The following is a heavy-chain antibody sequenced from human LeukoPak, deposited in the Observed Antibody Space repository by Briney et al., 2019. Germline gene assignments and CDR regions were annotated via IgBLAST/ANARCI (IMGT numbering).Heavy chain of an antibody. D-gene: IGHD2/OR15-2a*01. CDR1: GGSISSYY. Sequence: SETLSLTCTVSGGSISSYYWSWIRQPPGKGLEWIGYIYYSGSTNYNPSLKSRVTISVDTSKNQFSLKLSSVTAADTAVYYCATIGGPGLRWFDPWGQGTLVTVSS. J-gene: IGHJ5*02. CDR2: IYYSGST. V-gene: IGHV4-59*01. CDR3: ATIGGPGLRWFDP.